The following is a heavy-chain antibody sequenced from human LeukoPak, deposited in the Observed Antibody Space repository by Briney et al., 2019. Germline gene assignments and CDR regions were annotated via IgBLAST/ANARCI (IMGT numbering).Heavy chain of an antibody. V-gene: IGHV3-48*03. CDR3: ARDGQDYDSSGN. CDR2: ISSSGSTI. D-gene: IGHD3-22*01. CDR1: GFTFSSYE. J-gene: IGHJ3*01. Sequence: GGSLRLSCAASGFTFSSYEMNWVRQAPGKGLEWVSYISSSGSTIYYADSVKGRFTISRDNAKNSLYLQMNSLRAEDTAVYYCARDGQDYDSSGNWGQGTMVTVSS.